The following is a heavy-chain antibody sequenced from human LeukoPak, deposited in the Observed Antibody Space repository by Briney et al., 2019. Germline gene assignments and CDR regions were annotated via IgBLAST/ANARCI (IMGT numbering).Heavy chain of an antibody. CDR1: GFTFTTYA. J-gene: IGHJ6*03. CDR3: AKSGVTVGDDYYMDV. CDR2: ISGSGGYT. D-gene: IGHD3-16*02. Sequence: GGSLRLSCAASGFTFTTYAMSWVRQAPGKGLEWVSSISGSGGYTYYADSVKGRFTISRDNSKNTLYLQMNSLRAEDTAVYYCAKSGVTVGDDYYMDVWGKGTTVTVSS. V-gene: IGHV3-23*01.